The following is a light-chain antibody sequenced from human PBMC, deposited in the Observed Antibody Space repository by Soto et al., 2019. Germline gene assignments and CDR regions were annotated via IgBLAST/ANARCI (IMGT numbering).Light chain of an antibody. CDR1: QSVLYSSNNKNY. CDR3: QQYYSTPLT. V-gene: IGKV4-1*01. J-gene: IGKJ4*01. Sequence: DIVMTQSPDSLAVSLGERATINCKSSQSVLYSSNNKNYLAWYQQKPGQPPKLLIYWASTRESGVPDRFSGSGSGTDFTLTISSLRAEDVAVYYCQQYYSTPLTFGGGTKVGIK. CDR2: WAS.